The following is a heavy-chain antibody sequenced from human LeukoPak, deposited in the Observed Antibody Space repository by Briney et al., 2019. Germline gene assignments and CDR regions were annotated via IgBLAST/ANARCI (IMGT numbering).Heavy chain of an antibody. J-gene: IGHJ4*02. D-gene: IGHD5-12*01. V-gene: IGHV4-59*01. CDR1: GGSISSYY. CDR2: IYYSGST. CDR3: ARYYGGYPYYFDY. Sequence: SETLSLTCTVSGGSISSYYWSWIRQPPGKGLEWVGYIYYSGSTNYNPSLKSRVTISVDTSKNQFSLKLSSVTAADTAVYYCARYYGGYPYYFDYWGQGTLVTVSS.